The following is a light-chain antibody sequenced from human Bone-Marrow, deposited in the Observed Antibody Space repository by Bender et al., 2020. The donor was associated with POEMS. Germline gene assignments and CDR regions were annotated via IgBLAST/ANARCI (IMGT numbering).Light chain of an antibody. V-gene: IGLV3-21*02. CDR1: NIGSTS. J-gene: IGLJ2*01. CDR2: DDT. CDR3: LAWNSNTVV. Sequence: SYVLTQPPSVSVLPGQTARISCGADNIGSTSVHWYQQTPGQAPVLVVFDDTDRPSVIPERFSGSNSGNTATLTISGTQTVDEADYYCLAWNSNTVVFGGRTKLTVL.